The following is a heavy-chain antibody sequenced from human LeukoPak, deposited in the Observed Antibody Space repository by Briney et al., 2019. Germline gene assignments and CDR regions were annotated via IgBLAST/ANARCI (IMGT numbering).Heavy chain of an antibody. CDR2: IYYSGST. D-gene: IGHD4-17*01. Sequence: SETLSLTCTVSGDSISSTSYYWGWIRQPPGKGLEWIGSIYYSGSTYYNPSLKSRVTISVDTSKNQFSLKLSSVTAADTAVYYCARLRSGTTNFDYWGQGTLVTVSS. CDR3: ARLRSGTTNFDY. V-gene: IGHV4-39*01. J-gene: IGHJ4*02. CDR1: GDSISSTSYY.